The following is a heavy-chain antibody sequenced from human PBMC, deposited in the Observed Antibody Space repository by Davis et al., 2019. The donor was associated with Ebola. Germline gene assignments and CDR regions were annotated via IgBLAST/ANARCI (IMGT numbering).Heavy chain of an antibody. Sequence: SVKVSCKASGGTFSSYAISWVRQAPGQGLEWMGGIIPIFGIANYAQKFQGRVTITADKSTSTAYMELSSLRSEDTAVYYCARGEGSGWYDAAEYFQHWGQGTLVTVSS. CDR3: ARGEGSGWYDAAEYFQH. CDR1: GGTFSSYA. D-gene: IGHD6-19*01. CDR2: IIPIFGIA. J-gene: IGHJ1*01. V-gene: IGHV1-69*10.